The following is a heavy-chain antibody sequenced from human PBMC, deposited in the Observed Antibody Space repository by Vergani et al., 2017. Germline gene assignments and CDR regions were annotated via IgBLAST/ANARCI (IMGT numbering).Heavy chain of an antibody. J-gene: IGHJ4*02. V-gene: IGHV4-59*12. CDR3: AREESGYYFDY. D-gene: IGHD6-25*01. CDR2: INHSGST. Sequence: QVQLQESGPGLVKPSETLSLTCTVSGGSISSYYWSWIRQPPGKGLEWIGEINHSGSTNYNPSLKSRVTISVDTSKNQFSLKLSSVTAADTAVYYCAREESGYYFDYWGQGTLVTVSS. CDR1: GGSISSYY.